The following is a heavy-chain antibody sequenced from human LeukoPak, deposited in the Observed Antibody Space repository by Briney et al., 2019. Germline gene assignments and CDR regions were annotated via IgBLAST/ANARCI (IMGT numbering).Heavy chain of an antibody. CDR2: IIPIFGTA. V-gene: IGHV1-69*05. J-gene: IGHJ6*03. Sequence: SVKVSCKAPGGTFSSYAISWVRQAPGQGLEWMGGIIPIFGTANYAQKFQGRVTITTDESTSTAYMELSSLRSEDTAVYYCASPYYYDSSGNYYYYYMDVWGKGTTVTVSS. D-gene: IGHD3-22*01. CDR3: ASPYYYDSSGNYYYYYMDV. CDR1: GGTFSSYA.